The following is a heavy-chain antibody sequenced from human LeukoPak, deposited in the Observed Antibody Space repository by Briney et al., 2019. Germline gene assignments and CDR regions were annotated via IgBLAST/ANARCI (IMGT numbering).Heavy chain of an antibody. J-gene: IGHJ4*02. V-gene: IGHV6-1*01. D-gene: IGHD5-24*01. Sequence: PSQTLSLTCAISGESVSSTGASWNWIRQSPSRGLEWLGRTYYRSKWYYEYALSVQSRIIVAPDTSKNQFSLQLNSVTPEDTAVYYCVRGNYNFDYWGQGSLVTVSS. CDR3: VRGNYNFDY. CDR1: GESVSSTGAS. CDR2: TYYRSKWYY.